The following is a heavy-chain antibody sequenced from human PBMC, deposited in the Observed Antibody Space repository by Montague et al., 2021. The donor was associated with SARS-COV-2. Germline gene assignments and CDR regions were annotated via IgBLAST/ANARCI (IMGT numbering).Heavy chain of an antibody. J-gene: IGHJ4*02. D-gene: IGHD3-10*01. CDR2: LYYSWTP. V-gene: IGHV4-39*02. CDR3: ARGMIRGVTTPFDY. Sequence: SETLSLTCSVSSGSIIRSGYSLGSFRKPPAKGLACIGYLYYSWTPYYDPSLQSRGTISVDTSKNYWSRRLSSVTAADTVVYFCARGMIRGVTTPFDYWGQGSQVSVAS. CDR1: SGSIIRSGYS.